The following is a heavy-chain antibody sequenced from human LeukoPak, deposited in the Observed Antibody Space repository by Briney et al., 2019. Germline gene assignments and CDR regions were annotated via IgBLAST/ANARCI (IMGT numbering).Heavy chain of an antibody. D-gene: IGHD5-18*01. J-gene: IGHJ4*02. Sequence: PSETLSLTCAVYGGSFSGYYWSWIRQPPGKGLEWIGEINRSGSTNYNPSLKSRVTISVDTSKNQFSLKLSSVTAADTAVYYCARRIQLWSTFDYWGQGTLVTVSS. CDR3: ARRIQLWSTFDY. CDR1: GGSFSGYY. V-gene: IGHV4-34*01. CDR2: INRSGST.